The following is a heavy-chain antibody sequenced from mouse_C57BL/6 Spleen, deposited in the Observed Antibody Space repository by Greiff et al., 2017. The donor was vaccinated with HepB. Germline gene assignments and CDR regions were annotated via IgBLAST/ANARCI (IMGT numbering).Heavy chain of an antibody. CDR3: AKHYYGSRGGYFDY. Sequence: ESGPLLFPPSQLPSITCTVSGFPLTSYGARWVRQPPGKGLESLGVIWGDGSTHYHSALISRLSISKDNSKSQVFLKLNSLQTDDTATYYCAKHYYGSRGGYFDYWGQGTTLTVSS. J-gene: IGHJ2*01. CDR1: GFPLTSYG. V-gene: IGHV2-3*01. CDR2: IWGDGST. D-gene: IGHD1-1*01.